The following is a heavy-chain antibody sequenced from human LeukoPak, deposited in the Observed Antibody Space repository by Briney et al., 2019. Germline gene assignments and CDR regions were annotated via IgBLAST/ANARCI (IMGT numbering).Heavy chain of an antibody. Sequence: SETLSLTCAVSGSSIFSSTYYWSWIRQHPGKGLEWIGCIHYTGSTDYNPSFKSRVTVSVDMSKNQFSLKLNSVSAADTAVYYCARDRYGVYFDYWGQGTLVTVSS. V-gene: IGHV4-31*11. D-gene: IGHD4-17*01. CDR2: IHYTGST. CDR1: GSSIFSSTYY. J-gene: IGHJ4*02. CDR3: ARDRYGVYFDY.